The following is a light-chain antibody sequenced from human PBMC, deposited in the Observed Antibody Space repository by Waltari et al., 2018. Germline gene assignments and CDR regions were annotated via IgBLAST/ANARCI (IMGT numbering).Light chain of an antibody. CDR2: GAS. J-gene: IGKJ1*01. V-gene: IGKV3-20*01. CDR1: QSVGKY. Sequence: CSASQSVGKYLAWYQQKPGQAPRLLIDGASSRAAGIPDRFSGSGSGADFSLTISRLEPEDFAVYYCQHHVRLPATFGQGTKVE. CDR3: QHHVRLPAT.